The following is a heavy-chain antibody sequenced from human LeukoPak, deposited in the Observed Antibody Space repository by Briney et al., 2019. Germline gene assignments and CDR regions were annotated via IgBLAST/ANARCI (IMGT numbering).Heavy chain of an antibody. D-gene: IGHD1-14*01. CDR3: ARDRAEELAD. CDR1: GFTFRNYW. J-gene: IGHJ4*02. CDR2: RKQDGSEK. Sequence: GGSLRLSCAASGFTFRNYWMSWVRQAPGKGLEWVANRKQDGSEKNYVASVKGRFTISRDNAKNSLYLQMNSLRAEDTAVYYCARDRAEELADWGQGTLVTVSS. V-gene: IGHV3-7*01.